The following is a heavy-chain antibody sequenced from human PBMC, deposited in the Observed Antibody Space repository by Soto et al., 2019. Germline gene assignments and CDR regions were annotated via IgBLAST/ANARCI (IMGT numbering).Heavy chain of an antibody. CDR3: ASFDCSSTSCYTRYYYYGMDV. Sequence: GGSLRLSCAASGFIFSSYGIHWVRQAPGKGLEWVAVISYDGRRKYYGDSVKGRFTIARDNSKNTLYLQMNSLRSEDTAVYYCASFDCSSTSCYTRYYYYGMDVWGQGTTVTVSS. V-gene: IGHV3-30*03. D-gene: IGHD2-2*02. J-gene: IGHJ6*02. CDR1: GFIFSSYG. CDR2: ISYDGRRK.